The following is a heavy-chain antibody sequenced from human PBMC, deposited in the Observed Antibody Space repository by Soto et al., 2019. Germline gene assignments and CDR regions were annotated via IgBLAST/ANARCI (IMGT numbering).Heavy chain of an antibody. CDR3: ARDQGVAAAGITWFDP. Sequence: SETLSLTCTVSGASMNGYHWSWIRQPAGKGLEWIGHIHSSGSTNYNPTLKSRVTMSVDTSKNQFSLRLMSLTAADTAVYYCARDQGVAAAGITWFDPWGQGSLVTVSS. D-gene: IGHD6-13*01. CDR2: IHSSGST. V-gene: IGHV4-4*07. J-gene: IGHJ5*02. CDR1: GASMNGYH.